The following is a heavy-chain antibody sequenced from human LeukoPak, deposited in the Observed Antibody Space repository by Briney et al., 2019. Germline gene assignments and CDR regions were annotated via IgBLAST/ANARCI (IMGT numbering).Heavy chain of an antibody. CDR1: GYSISSGYY. Sequence: SETLSLTCTVSGYSISSGYYWGWIRQPPGKGLEWIGSIYHSGSTYYNPSLKSRVTISVDTSKNQFSLKLSSVTAADTAVYYCARGWYSYTPDYWGQGTLVTVSS. J-gene: IGHJ4*02. CDR3: ARGWYSYTPDY. D-gene: IGHD5-18*01. CDR2: IYHSGST. V-gene: IGHV4-38-2*02.